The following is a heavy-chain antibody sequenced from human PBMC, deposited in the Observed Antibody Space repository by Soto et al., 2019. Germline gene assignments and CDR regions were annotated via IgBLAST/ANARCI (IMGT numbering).Heavy chain of an antibody. Sequence: SETLSLTCTVSGGSISSYYWSWIRQPPGKGLEWIGYIYYSGSTNYNPSLKSRVTISVDTSKNQFSLKLSSVTAADTAVYYCARGFYDFWSGYPNWFDPWGQGTLATVSS. CDR1: GGSISSYY. J-gene: IGHJ5*02. D-gene: IGHD3-3*01. CDR3: ARGFYDFWSGYPNWFDP. CDR2: IYYSGST. V-gene: IGHV4-59*01.